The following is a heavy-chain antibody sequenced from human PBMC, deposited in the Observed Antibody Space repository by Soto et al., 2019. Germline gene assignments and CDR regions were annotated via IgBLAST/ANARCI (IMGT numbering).Heavy chain of an antibody. CDR1: GGSISSYY. CDR2: IYTSGST. CDR3: AVTPPHDFWSGYSPGVYFDY. V-gene: IGHV4-4*07. Sequence: QVQLQESGPGLVKPSETLSLTCTVSGGSISSYYWSWIRQPAGKGLEWIGRIYTSGSTNYNPSLKSRVTMSVDTSKNQFSLKLSSVTAADTAVYYCAVTPPHDFWSGYSPGVYFDYWGQGTLVTVSS. D-gene: IGHD3-3*01. J-gene: IGHJ4*02.